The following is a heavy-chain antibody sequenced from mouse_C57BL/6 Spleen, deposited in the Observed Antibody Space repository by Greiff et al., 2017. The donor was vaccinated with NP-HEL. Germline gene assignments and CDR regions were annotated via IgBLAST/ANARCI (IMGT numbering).Heavy chain of an antibody. CDR2: IYPGSGST. CDR3: ASYYSNYERFAY. Sequence: VQLQQSGAELVKPGASVKMSCKASGYTFTCYWITWVKQRPGQGLEWIGDIYPGSGSTNYNEKFKSKATLTVDTSSSTAYMQLSSLTSEDSAVYYCASYYSNYERFAYWGQGTLVTVSA. V-gene: IGHV1-55*01. CDR1: GYTFTCYW. D-gene: IGHD2-5*01. J-gene: IGHJ3*01.